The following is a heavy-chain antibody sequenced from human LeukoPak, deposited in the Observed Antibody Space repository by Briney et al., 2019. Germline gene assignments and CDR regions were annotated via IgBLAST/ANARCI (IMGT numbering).Heavy chain of an antibody. V-gene: IGHV3-30*03. J-gene: IGHJ4*02. CDR2: ISYDGRNK. CDR1: GFTFNNYG. Sequence: GKSLRLSCAASGFTFNNYGMHWVRQAPGKGLEWVAVISYDGRNKHYPDSVKGRFTISRDDVKNMLYLQMNSLRVEDTGLYYCSTVEHFWGQGTLVTVSS. D-gene: IGHD1-1*01. CDR3: STVEHF.